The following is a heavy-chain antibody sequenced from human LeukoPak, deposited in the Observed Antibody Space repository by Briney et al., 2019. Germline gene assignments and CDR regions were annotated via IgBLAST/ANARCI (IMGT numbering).Heavy chain of an antibody. Sequence: GGSLRLSCAASGFTFSSYSTHWVRQAPGKGLEWVAVISYDRSNKYYADSVKGRFTISRDNSKNTLYLQMNSLRAEDTAVYYCARDLGWFDPWGQGTLVTVSS. V-gene: IGHV3-30-3*01. CDR1: GFTFSSYS. J-gene: IGHJ5*02. CDR3: ARDLGWFDP. CDR2: ISYDRSNK.